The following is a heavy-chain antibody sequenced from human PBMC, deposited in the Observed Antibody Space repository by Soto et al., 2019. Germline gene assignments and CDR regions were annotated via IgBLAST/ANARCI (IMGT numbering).Heavy chain of an antibody. CDR1: GYSFTQYV. D-gene: IGHD2-2*01. Sequence: QVQLVQSGTEVKKPGASVKVSCKSSGYSFTQYVIHWVRQAPGQRLEWMGWIGGGDGKTYYSQKFQGRVTITKDTSASTAYMELSSLISEDTAMYYGVRDYASDRGVHLDFWGQGTLVTVSS. CDR3: VRDYASDRGVHLDF. V-gene: IGHV1-3*01. CDR2: IGGGDGKT. J-gene: IGHJ4*02.